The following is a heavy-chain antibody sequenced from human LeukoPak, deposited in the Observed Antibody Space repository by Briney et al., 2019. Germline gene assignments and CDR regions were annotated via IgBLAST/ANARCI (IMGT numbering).Heavy chain of an antibody. CDR3: ARGGAAIYDY. J-gene: IGHJ4*02. D-gene: IGHD5-18*01. Sequence: GWSLRLSCAASGFTFSSYSMNWVRQAPGKGLEWVSSISSSSSYIYYADSVKGRFTISRDNAKNSLYLQMNSLRAEDTAVYYCARGGAAIYDYCGQGTLVTVSS. CDR2: ISSSSSYI. V-gene: IGHV3-21*01. CDR1: GFTFSSYS.